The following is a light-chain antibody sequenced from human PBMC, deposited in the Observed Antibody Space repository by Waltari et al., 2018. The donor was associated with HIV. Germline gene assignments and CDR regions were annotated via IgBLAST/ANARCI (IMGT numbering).Light chain of an antibody. CDR2: YNS. J-gene: IGLJ3*02. CDR1: NIGSKS. Sequence: SYVLTQPPSVSVAPGAAATISCGGWNIGSKSVSWYKQQAGQAPVLVIRYNSDRPSGVPDRFSGSNSGHTATLTITRVEAGDEADYYWQVWDSSNDHVLFGGGTELTVL. V-gene: IGLV3-21*04. CDR3: QVWDSSNDHVL.